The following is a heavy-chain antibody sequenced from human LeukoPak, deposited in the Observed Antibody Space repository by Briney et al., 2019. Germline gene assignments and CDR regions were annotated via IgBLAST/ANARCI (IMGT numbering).Heavy chain of an antibody. J-gene: IGHJ4*02. CDR3: ARDPYSNYFDY. CDR1: GYTFTGYY. D-gene: IGHD5-18*01. Sequence: ASMKVSCKSSGYTFTGYYMHWVRQAPGQGLEWMGWINPNTGGINYAQKFQGRVTMTRDTSISAAYMELSRLRSDDTDVYYCARDPYSNYFDYWGQGTLVTVSS. CDR2: INPNTGGI. V-gene: IGHV1-2*02.